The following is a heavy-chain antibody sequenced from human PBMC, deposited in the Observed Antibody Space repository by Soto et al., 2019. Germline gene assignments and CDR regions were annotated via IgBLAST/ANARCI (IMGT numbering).Heavy chain of an antibody. CDR2: IYSGDAT. Sequence: EVQLVETGGGLIQPGGSLRLSCAASGFSVSSNYMSWVRQAPGKGLEWVSVIYSGDATYYADSVKGRFTSTRDNAKNTRYVQRNVLSDEDTAVYYGATRSHSNSWSAFDYGGQGILVTVSA. J-gene: IGHJ4*02. V-gene: IGHV3-53*02. D-gene: IGHD6-13*01. CDR1: GFSVSSNY. CDR3: ATRSHSNSWSAFDY.